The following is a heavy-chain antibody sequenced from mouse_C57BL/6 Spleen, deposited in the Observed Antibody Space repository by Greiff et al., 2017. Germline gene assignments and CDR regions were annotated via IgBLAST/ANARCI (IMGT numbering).Heavy chain of an antibody. CDR2: INPNHGGT. J-gene: IGHJ3*01. Sequence: EVQLQQSGPELVKPGASVKMSCKASGYNFTDYNMHLVKQSHGKSLEWIGCINPNHGGTSYTQKVKGKATLTVNKSSITAYMELRSLTSEDSAVYYCARSWSNYVGAYWGQRTLVTVSA. V-gene: IGHV1-22*01. CDR3: ARSWSNYVGAY. D-gene: IGHD2-5*01. CDR1: GYNFTDYN.